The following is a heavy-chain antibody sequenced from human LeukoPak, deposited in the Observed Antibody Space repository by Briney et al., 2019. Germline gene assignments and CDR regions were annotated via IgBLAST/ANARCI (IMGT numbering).Heavy chain of an antibody. CDR3: ARGRGYGGNYLRAFDI. CDR2: NSGST. V-gene: IGHV4-59*08. Sequence: PSETLSLTCTVSGGSIGSYFWSWIRQPPGTGLEGIGYNSGSTKYNPSLKSRVTISVDTSKNQLSLKLSSVTAADTAVYYCARGRGYGGNYLRAFDIWGQGTMVSVSS. CDR1: GGSIGSYF. D-gene: IGHD1-26*01. J-gene: IGHJ3*02.